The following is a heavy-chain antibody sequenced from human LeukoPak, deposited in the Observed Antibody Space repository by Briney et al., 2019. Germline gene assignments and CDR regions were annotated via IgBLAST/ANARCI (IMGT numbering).Heavy chain of an antibody. Sequence: PSETLSLTCAVSGASLSSAGHSWNWIRQPPGKGLEWIGYIYYSGSTYYNPSLKSRVTISVDTSKNQFSLKLSSVTAADTAVYYCAGDILTGYSPEGVFDYWGQGTLVTVSS. D-gene: IGHD3-9*01. V-gene: IGHV4-30-4*08. J-gene: IGHJ4*02. CDR2: IYYSGST. CDR1: GASLSSAGHS. CDR3: AGDILTGYSPEGVFDY.